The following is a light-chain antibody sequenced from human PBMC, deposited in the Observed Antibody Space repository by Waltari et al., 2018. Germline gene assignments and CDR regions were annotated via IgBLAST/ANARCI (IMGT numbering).Light chain of an antibody. J-gene: IGLJ3*02. CDR3: ATWDDGLGGVWV. CDR1: DSNIGATV. V-gene: IGLV1-44*01. Sequence: QSVLTQPPSASATPGPRVIISCSGSDSNIGATVVTWYQQLPGTAPKLRIYRNALRPSGVPDRFSASKSGTSASLAISGLQSEDEADYYGATWDDGLGGVWVFGGGTKVTVL. CDR2: RNA.